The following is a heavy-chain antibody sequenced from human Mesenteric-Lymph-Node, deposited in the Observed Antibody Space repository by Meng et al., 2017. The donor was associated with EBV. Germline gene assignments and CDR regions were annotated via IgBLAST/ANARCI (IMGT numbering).Heavy chain of an antibody. V-gene: IGHV1-46*01. Sequence: QQPQSGDEVKKPGASVKVSCKASGYTFTSNYIHWVRQAPGQGPEWMGLINPSSGGTSYAQKFQGRVTMTRDTSTSTVYMEVISLRSDDTAVYYCTRVVYREFDPWGQGTLVTVSS. CDR2: INPSSGGT. CDR1: GYTFTSNY. D-gene: IGHD5/OR15-5a*01. J-gene: IGHJ5*02. CDR3: TRVVYREFDP.